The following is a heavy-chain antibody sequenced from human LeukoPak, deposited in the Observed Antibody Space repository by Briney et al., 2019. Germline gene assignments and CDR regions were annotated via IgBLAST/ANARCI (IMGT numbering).Heavy chain of an antibody. J-gene: IGHJ4*02. Sequence: SETLSLTCTVSGGSISSSSYYWGWIRQPPGKGLEWIGSIYYSGSTYYNPSLKSRVTISVDTSKNQFSLKLSSVTAADTAVYYCARGSTVTSIGYWGQGTLVTVSS. D-gene: IGHD4-17*01. CDR1: GGSISSSSYY. CDR3: ARGSTVTSIGY. CDR2: IYYSGST. V-gene: IGHV4-39*07.